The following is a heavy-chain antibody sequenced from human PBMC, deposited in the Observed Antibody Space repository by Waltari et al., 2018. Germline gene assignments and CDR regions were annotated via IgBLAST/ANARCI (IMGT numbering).Heavy chain of an antibody. J-gene: IGHJ5*02. Sequence: QVQLQESGPGLVKPSETLSLTCAVSGYSISSGYYWGWIRQPPGKGLAWIGSIYHSGSTYYNPSLKRRVTISVDTAKNQFSLKLSSVTAADTAVYYCARHVSSDSSGYYPHWFDPWGQGTLVTVSS. CDR3: ARHVSSDSSGYYPHWFDP. D-gene: IGHD3-22*01. CDR1: GYSISSGYY. V-gene: IGHV4-38-2*01. CDR2: IYHSGST.